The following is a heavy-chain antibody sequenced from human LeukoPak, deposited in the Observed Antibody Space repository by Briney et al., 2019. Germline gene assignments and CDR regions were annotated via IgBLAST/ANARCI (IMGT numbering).Heavy chain of an antibody. CDR3: AKIGSRTMVRGVQFDY. V-gene: IGHV1-69*13. D-gene: IGHD3-10*01. CDR2: IIPIFGTA. CDR1: GYAFTGYY. J-gene: IGHJ4*02. Sequence: SVKVSCKASGYAFTGYYIHWVRQAPGQGLEWMGGIIPIFGTANYAQKFQGRVTITADESTSTAYMELSSLRSEDTAVYYCAKIGSRTMVRGVQFDYWGQGTLVTVSS.